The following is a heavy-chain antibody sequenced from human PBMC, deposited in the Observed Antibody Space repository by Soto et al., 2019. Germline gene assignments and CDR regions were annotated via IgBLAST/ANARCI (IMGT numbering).Heavy chain of an antibody. CDR2: IYYSGST. J-gene: IGHJ6*02. D-gene: IGHD3-10*01. V-gene: IGHV4-59*02. Sequence: PSETLSLTCTVSGGSVTSYYWSCIRQPPGKALEWIGTIYYSGSTNYNPSLKSRVTISVDTSKNQFSLKLGSVTAADTAVYFCARALYGSGVLDVWGQGTTVIVS. CDR1: GGSVTSYY. CDR3: ARALYGSGVLDV.